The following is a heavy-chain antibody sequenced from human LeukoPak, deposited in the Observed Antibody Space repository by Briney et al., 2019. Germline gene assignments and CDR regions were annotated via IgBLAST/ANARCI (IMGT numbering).Heavy chain of an antibody. CDR2: MYHSGNT. V-gene: IGHV4-39*01. CDR3: ARHAMVAAPIDY. Sequence: SETLSLTCIVSGGSISSSGYYCVWIRQPPGKGLEWIGSMYHSGNTYYNPSLKSRVIISVDTSKNQFSLKLSSVTAADTAVYYCARHAMVAAPIDYWGQGTLVTVSS. D-gene: IGHD2-15*01. J-gene: IGHJ4*02. CDR1: GGSISSSGYY.